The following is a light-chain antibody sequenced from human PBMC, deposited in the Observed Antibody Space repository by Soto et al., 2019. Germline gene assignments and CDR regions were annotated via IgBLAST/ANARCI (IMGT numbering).Light chain of an antibody. V-gene: IGKV3-15*01. J-gene: IGKJ4*01. Sequence: EVVMTQSPATLSVSLGERVTLSCRASQFVSTNFAWYQQKPGQAPRLLIYSASTRATGIPARFSGSGSGTEFTLTISSLQSEDFGVYYCQQCNIWPLLNFGGGTKVEIK. CDR2: SAS. CDR1: QFVSTN. CDR3: QQCNIWPLLN.